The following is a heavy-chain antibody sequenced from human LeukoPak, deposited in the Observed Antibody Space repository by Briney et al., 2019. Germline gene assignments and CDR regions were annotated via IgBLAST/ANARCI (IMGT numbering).Heavy chain of an antibody. CDR1: GVTISNNG. CDR2: IQPDGSEK. Sequence: AETLRLTCTVSGVTISNNGFNWGRQPPAKGLEWGANIQPDGSEKYYVDSRKGRYTISRDNAKNSVYLQMNSVRAEDTAVYYCLAGGGYLGQGTLVTGSS. J-gene: IGHJ4*02. D-gene: IGHD3-10*01. CDR3: LAGGGY. V-gene: IGHV3-7*01.